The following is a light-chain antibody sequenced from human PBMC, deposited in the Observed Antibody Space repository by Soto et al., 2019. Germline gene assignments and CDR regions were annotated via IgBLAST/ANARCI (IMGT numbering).Light chain of an antibody. J-gene: IGLJ3*02. CDR1: SSNIGAGYD. V-gene: IGLV1-40*01. CDR2: GNS. CDR3: LSYDRSLSGSV. Sequence: QSVLTQPPSVSGAPGQRVTISCTGSSSNIGAGYDVHWYQHLPGTAPKLLIYGNSNRPSGVPDRFSGSKSGTSASLAITGLQAEDEADYYCLSYDRSLSGSVFGGGTKLTVL.